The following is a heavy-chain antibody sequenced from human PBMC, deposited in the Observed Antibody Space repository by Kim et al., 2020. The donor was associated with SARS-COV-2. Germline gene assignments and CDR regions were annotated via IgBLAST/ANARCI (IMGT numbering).Heavy chain of an antibody. CDR1: GGSFSGYY. CDR3: ARGPLFYRITMVRGAFGY. J-gene: IGHJ4*02. CDR2: INHSGST. D-gene: IGHD3-10*01. V-gene: IGHV4-34*01. Sequence: SETLSLTCAVYGGSFSGYYWSWIRQPPGKGLEWIGEINHSGSTNYNPSLKSRVTISVDTSKNQFSLKLSSVTAADTAVYYCARGPLFYRITMVRGAFGYWGQGTLVTVSS.